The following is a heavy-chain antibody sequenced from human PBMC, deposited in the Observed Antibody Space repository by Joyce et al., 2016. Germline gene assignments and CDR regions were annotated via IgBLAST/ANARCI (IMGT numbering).Heavy chain of an antibody. Sequence: EVQLVQSGAEVKKPGQSLKISCKGSGYTFTTYWLAWVRQMPGKGLEWRGNIYPDDAETRYSPSFQGQVTISADKSISTAYLQGNSWKASDTAMYYCATSIAIAGYWYFDLWGRGTLVTVSS. CDR3: ATSIAIAGYWYFDL. CDR1: GYTFTTYW. D-gene: IGHD2-15*01. CDR2: IYPDDAET. J-gene: IGHJ2*01. V-gene: IGHV5-51*01.